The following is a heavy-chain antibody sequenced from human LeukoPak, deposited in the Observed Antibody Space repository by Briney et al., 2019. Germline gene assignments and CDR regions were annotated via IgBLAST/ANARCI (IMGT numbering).Heavy chain of an antibody. CDR3: ARAGIYDTSGYYNVCFDP. CDR2: IYYSGST. D-gene: IGHD3-22*01. CDR1: GDSISSSRYY. Sequence: SETLSLTCTVSGDSISSSRYYWGWIRQPPGNGLEWIATIYYSGSTYYNPSLKSRVTISVDSSKNQFSLKLSSVTAADTAVYYCARAGIYDTSGYYNVCFDPWGQGTLVTVSS. V-gene: IGHV4-39*07. J-gene: IGHJ5*02.